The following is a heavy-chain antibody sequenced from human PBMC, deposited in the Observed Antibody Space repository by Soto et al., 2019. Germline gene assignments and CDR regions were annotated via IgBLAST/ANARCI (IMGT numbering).Heavy chain of an antibody. V-gene: IGHV4-4*07. Sequence: PSETLSLTCSVSGASISGFYWSWIRKSAGKGLEWIGRIYATGTTDYNPSLKSRVMMSVDTSKKQFSLKLRSVTAADTAVYYCVRDGTKTLRDWFDPWGQGISVTVSS. CDR2: IYATGTT. D-gene: IGHD1-1*01. CDR3: VRDGTKTLRDWFDP. CDR1: GASISGFY. J-gene: IGHJ5*02.